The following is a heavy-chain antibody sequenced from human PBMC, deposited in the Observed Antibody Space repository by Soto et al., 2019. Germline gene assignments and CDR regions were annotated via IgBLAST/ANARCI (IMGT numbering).Heavy chain of an antibody. J-gene: IGHJ4*02. CDR2: VKSKSDGGTT. Sequence: EVQLVESGGGLVKPGGSLRLSCAASDFTFTSAWMTWVRQAPGKGLEWVGRVKSKSDGGTTDYAAPVKGRFTISRDDSKSTVYLQMSGLNTEDTALYYCASFRHGSTGYVYWGQGTLVTVSS. V-gene: IGHV3-15*07. CDR3: ASFRHGSTGYVY. CDR1: DFTFTSAW. D-gene: IGHD5-12*01.